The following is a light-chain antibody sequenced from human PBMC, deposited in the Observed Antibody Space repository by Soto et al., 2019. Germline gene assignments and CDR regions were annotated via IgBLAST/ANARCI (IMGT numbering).Light chain of an antibody. V-gene: IGKV3-15*01. CDR1: QSVSSN. Sequence: EIVMTQSPATLSVSPGERATLSCRASQSVSSNLAWYQQKPGQAPRLLIYGASTRATGIPARFSGSGSGTEFTLTISSLQSEDFAVYYCQQYNNWPRRKCGQGPKVHIK. J-gene: IGKJ1*01. CDR3: QQYNNWPRRK. CDR2: GAS.